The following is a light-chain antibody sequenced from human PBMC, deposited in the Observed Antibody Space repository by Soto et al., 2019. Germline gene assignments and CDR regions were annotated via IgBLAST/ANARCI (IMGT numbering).Light chain of an antibody. J-gene: IGLJ1*01. CDR1: SSDVGGSNH. CDR3: NSYTGNTRYV. V-gene: IGLV2-8*01. CDR2: EVS. Sequence: QSALTQPPSASGSPGQSVTIPCTGSSSDVGGSNHVSWYQQHPGKAPKLIIYEVSKRPAGVPDRFSGSKSGNTASLTVSGLQAEDEADYYCNSYTGNTRYVFGTGTKLTVL.